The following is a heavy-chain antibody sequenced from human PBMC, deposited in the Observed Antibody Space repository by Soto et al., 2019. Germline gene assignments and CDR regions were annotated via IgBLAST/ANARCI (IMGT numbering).Heavy chain of an antibody. V-gene: IGHV4-61*01. CDR2: IYNTETF. CDR3: ARVPLRYSSSHNFDS. CDR1: GVSVSSGSFY. J-gene: IGHJ4*02. D-gene: IGHD6-19*01. Sequence: SETLSLTCSVSGVSVSSGSFYWSWIRQPPGKGLEWIGFIYNTETFNYNPSLKSRVTLSVDASKHQFSLKLSSATAADTAVYYCARVPLRYSSSHNFDSWGQGALVTVSS.